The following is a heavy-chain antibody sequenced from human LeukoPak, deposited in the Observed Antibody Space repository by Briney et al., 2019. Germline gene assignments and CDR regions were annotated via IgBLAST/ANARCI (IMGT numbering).Heavy chain of an antibody. J-gene: IGHJ4*02. V-gene: IGHV4-34*01. D-gene: IGHD5-12*01. CDR3: ASQSGGYAY. CDR2: INHSGST. Sequence: PSETLSLTCAAYGGSLSGYYWSWIRQPPGKGLEWIGEINHSGSTNYNPSLKSRVTISVDTSKNQFSLKLSSVTAADTAVYYCASQSGGYAYWGQGTLVTVSS. CDR1: GGSLSGYY.